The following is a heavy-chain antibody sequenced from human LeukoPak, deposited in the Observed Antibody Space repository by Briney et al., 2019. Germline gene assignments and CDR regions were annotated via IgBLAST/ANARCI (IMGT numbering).Heavy chain of an antibody. CDR1: GFTFSSYA. D-gene: IGHD5-24*01. CDR2: ISYDGSNK. Sequence: GGSLRLSCAASGFTFSSYAMHWVRQAPGKGLEWVAVISYDGSNKYYADSVKGRFTISRDNSKNTLYLQMNSLRAEDTAVYYCARFDGYYDQGWRENEYYFDYWGQGTLVTVSS. V-gene: IGHV3-30*04. J-gene: IGHJ4*02. CDR3: ARFDGYYDQGWRENEYYFDY.